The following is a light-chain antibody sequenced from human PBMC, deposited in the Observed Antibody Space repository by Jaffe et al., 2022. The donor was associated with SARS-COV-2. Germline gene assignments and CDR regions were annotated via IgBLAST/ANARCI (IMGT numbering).Light chain of an antibody. CDR2: WAS. Sequence: DIVMTQSPDSLAVSLGERATINCKSSQSVLNRSNNKNYLAWYQQKPGQPPKLLIYWASTRESGVPDRFSGSGSGTDFTLTISSLQAADVAVYYCQQFYTIPWTFGQGTKVEIK. J-gene: IGKJ1*01. CDR3: QQFYTIPWT. V-gene: IGKV4-1*01. CDR1: QSVLNRSNNKNY.